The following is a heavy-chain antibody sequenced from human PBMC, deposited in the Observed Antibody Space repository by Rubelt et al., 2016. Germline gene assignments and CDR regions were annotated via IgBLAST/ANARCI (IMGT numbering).Heavy chain of an antibody. V-gene: IGHV3-23*01. CDR1: KFTFSNYA. D-gene: IGHD1-26*01. J-gene: IGHJ4*02. Sequence: SVGGMVQPGGSLRLSCAASKFTFSNYAMAWVRQTPGKGLEWVSSIFVSGATYYIDSVRGRFTISRDNSKNTLYLQMNSVRAEDTGQYYCAKGVESENYYHEYWGQGTLVTVSS. CDR2: IFVSGAT. CDR3: AKGVESENYYHEY.